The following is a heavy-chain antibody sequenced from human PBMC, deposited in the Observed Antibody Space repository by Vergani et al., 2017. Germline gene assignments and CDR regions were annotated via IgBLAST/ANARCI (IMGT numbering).Heavy chain of an antibody. Sequence: QVQLVESGGGVVQPGRSLRLSCAASGFTFSSYAMHWVRQAPGKGLEWVAVISYDGSNKYYADSVKGRFTISRDNSKNTLYLQMNSLRAEDTAVYYCARXGPYSSPQAGEWEDAFDIWGQGTMVTVSS. D-gene: IGHD6-13*01. J-gene: IGHJ3*02. CDR2: ISYDGSNK. CDR1: GFTFSSYA. CDR3: ARXGPYSSPQAGEWEDAFDI. V-gene: IGHV3-30*01.